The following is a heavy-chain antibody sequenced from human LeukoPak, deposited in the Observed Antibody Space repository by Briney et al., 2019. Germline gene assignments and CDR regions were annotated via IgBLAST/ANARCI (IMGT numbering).Heavy chain of an antibody. J-gene: IGHJ4*02. V-gene: IGHV4-38-2*02. D-gene: IGHD3-22*01. CDR1: GYSISSGYY. Sequence: PSETLPLTCAVSGYSISSGYYWGWIRQPPGKGLEWIGSIYHSGSTYYNPSLKSRVTISVDTSKNQFSLKLSSVTAADTAVYYCARDIPYYYDSSGYFDYWGQGTLVTVSS. CDR3: ARDIPYYYDSSGYFDY. CDR2: IYHSGST.